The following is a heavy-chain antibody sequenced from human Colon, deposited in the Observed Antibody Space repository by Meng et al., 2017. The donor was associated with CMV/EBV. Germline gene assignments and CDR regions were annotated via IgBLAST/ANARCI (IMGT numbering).Heavy chain of an antibody. CDR1: GFIFSNYY. CDR3: ARDKLWLNY. Sequence: GGSLRLSCGASGFIFSNYYMYWIRQTPGKGLVWVSRTNSDGSSTSYADSVKGRFTISRDNAKNTLYLQMNSLRAEDTAVYYCARDKLWLNYWGQGTLVTVSS. CDR2: TNSDGSST. D-gene: IGHD3-10*01. V-gene: IGHV3-74*01. J-gene: IGHJ4*02.